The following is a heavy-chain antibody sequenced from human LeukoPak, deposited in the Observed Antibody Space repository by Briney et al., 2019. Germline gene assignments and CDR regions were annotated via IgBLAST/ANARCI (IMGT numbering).Heavy chain of an antibody. J-gene: IGHJ5*02. D-gene: IGHD2-15*01. Sequence: ASVKVSFKASGYTFTGYYMHWVRQAPGQGLEWMGWINPNSGGTNYAQKFQGRVTMTRDTSISTAYMELSRLRSDDTAVYYCARERCSGGSCYGGPWFDPWGQGTLVTVSS. V-gene: IGHV1-2*02. CDR2: INPNSGGT. CDR3: ARERCSGGSCYGGPWFDP. CDR1: GYTFTGYY.